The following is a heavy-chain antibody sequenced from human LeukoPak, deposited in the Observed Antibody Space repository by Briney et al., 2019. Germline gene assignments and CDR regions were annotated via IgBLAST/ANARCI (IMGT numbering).Heavy chain of an antibody. V-gene: IGHV1-69*04. CDR3: ARVPQGSSWPYYFDY. J-gene: IGHJ4*02. CDR1: GGTFSTYA. D-gene: IGHD6-13*01. CDR2: IVPILGTA. Sequence: GASVKVSCKASGGTFSTYAISWVRQAPGQGLERVGRIVPILGTANYAQNFQGRVTITADRSTTTAYMELSSLRSEDTAVYYCARVPQGSSWPYYFDYWGQGTLVTVCS.